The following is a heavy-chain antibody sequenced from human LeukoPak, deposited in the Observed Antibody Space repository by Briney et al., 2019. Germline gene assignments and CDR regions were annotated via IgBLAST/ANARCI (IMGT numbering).Heavy chain of an antibody. CDR3: ARLGASGSLAFDY. J-gene: IGHJ4*02. D-gene: IGHD3-10*01. CDR1: GDSISTYY. Sequence: SETLSLTCSVSGDSISTYYWSWIRQPPEKGLEWIGYIYSSGTTNYNSSLKSRVTISIDTSKNQFSLKMNSVTAADTAVYYCARLGASGSLAFDYWGQGTLVTVSS. V-gene: IGHV4-59*01. CDR2: IYSSGTT.